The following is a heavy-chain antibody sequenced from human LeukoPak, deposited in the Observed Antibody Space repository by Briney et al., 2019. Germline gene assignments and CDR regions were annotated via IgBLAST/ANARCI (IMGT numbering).Heavy chain of an antibody. J-gene: IGHJ1*01. CDR3: ARDYYGSIDL. V-gene: IGHV3-74*01. Sequence: GGSLRLSCVASGFTFGKYWMHWVRQAPGKELVCISRINNDGGTVYADSVAGRFTISRDNARDTLYLQMNSLRVEDTAVYYCARDYYGSIDLWGQGTLVTVSS. CDR2: INNDGGT. D-gene: IGHD3-10*01. CDR1: GFTFGKYW.